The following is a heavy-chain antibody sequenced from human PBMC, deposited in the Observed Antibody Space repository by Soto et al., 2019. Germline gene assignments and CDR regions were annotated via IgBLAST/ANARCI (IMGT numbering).Heavy chain of an antibody. CDR3: ARVFLIAVAGTKPFLP. Sequence: SETLSLTCAVYGGSFSGYYWSWIRQPPGKGLEWIGEINHSGSTNYNPSLKSRVTISVDTSKNQFSLKLSSVTAADTAVYYCARVFLIAVAGTKPFLPWGQGTLVTVSS. CDR1: GGSFSGYY. V-gene: IGHV4-34*01. J-gene: IGHJ5*02. D-gene: IGHD6-19*01. CDR2: INHSGST.